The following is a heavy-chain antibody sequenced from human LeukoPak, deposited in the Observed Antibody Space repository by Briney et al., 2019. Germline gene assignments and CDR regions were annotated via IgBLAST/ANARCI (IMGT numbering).Heavy chain of an antibody. CDR3: AKPPSSSSYYFDY. CDR1: GFTFSSYG. D-gene: IGHD6-13*01. CDR2: ISFDGGNK. J-gene: IGHJ4*02. V-gene: IGHV3-30*18. Sequence: PGGSLRLSCAASGFTFSSYGMNWVRQAPGKGLEWVAVISFDGGNKYYADSVKGRFTISRDNSKNTLYLQTTSLSAEDTAVYYCAKPPSSSSYYFDYWGPGTLVTVSS.